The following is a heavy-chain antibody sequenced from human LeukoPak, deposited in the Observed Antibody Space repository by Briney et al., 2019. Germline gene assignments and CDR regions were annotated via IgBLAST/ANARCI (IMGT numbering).Heavy chain of an antibody. CDR3: ASSPRVSTRAFDI. CDR1: GFTFSSYA. J-gene: IGHJ3*02. D-gene: IGHD5/OR15-5a*01. CDR2: ISSSGSTI. V-gene: IGHV3-48*04. Sequence: PGGSLRLSCAASGFTFSSYAMSWVRQAPGKGLEWVSYISSSGSTIYYADSVKGRFTISRDNAKNSLYLQMNSLRAEDTAVYYCASSPRVSTRAFDIWGQGTMVTVSS.